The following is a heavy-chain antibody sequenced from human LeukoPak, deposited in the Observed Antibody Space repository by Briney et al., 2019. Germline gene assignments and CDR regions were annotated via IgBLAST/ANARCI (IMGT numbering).Heavy chain of an antibody. J-gene: IGHJ5*02. Sequence: SETLSLTCTVSGDSISSGGYYWTWIRQYPGKGLEWIGNIYYSGSTSYNPSLKSRVSISVDTSNNQFSLKVRSVTAADTAVYYCAREPPAHCFDPWGQGTLVTVSS. CDR3: AREPPAHCFDP. CDR2: IYYSGST. V-gene: IGHV4-31*03. CDR1: GDSISSGGYY.